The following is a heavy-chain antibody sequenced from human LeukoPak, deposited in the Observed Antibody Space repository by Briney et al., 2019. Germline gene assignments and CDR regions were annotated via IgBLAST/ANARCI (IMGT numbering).Heavy chain of an antibody. Sequence: SETLSLTCTVSGVSISSYYWTWIRQPAGKGLEWIGRINTSGSSNYNPSLKSRVTISVDTSKNQFSLKLSSVTAADTAVYYCARGGSSYYYYYYYMDVWGKGTTVTVSS. J-gene: IGHJ6*03. D-gene: IGHD6-6*01. V-gene: IGHV4-4*07. CDR2: INTSGSS. CDR1: GVSISSYY. CDR3: ARGGSSYYYYYYYMDV.